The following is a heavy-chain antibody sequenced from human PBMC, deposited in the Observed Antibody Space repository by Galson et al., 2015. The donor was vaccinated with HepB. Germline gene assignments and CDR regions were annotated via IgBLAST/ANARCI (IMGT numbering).Heavy chain of an antibody. Sequence: SLRLSCAASGFTFSSYAMSWVRQAPGKGLEWVSAISGSGGSTYYADSVKGRFTISRDNSKNTLYLQMNSLRAEDTAVYYCKRYCSSTSCYRGLDYWGQGTLVTVSS. V-gene: IGHV3-23*01. CDR3: KRYCSSTSCYRGLDY. CDR2: ISGSGGST. CDR1: GFTFSSYA. D-gene: IGHD2-2*02. J-gene: IGHJ4*02.